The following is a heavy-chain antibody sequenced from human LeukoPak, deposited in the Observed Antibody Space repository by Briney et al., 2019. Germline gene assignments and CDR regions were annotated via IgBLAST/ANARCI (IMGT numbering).Heavy chain of an antibody. CDR3: AREAERDLYYFDY. V-gene: IGHV1-69*01. CDR1: GGTFSSYA. J-gene: IGHJ4*02. Sequence: SVKVSCTASGGTFSSYAISWVRQAPGQGLEWMGGIIPIFGTANYAQKFQGRVTITADESTSTAYMELSSLRSEDTAVYYCAREAERDLYYFDYWGQGTLVTVSS. D-gene: IGHD1-1*01. CDR2: IIPIFGTA.